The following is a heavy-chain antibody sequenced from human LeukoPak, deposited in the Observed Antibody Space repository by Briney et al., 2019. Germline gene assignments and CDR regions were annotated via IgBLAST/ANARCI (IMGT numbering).Heavy chain of an antibody. V-gene: IGHV3-23*01. CDR2: ISGSGGST. J-gene: IGHJ4*02. D-gene: IGHD2/OR15-2a*01. CDR1: GFTFSSYA. Sequence: GGSLRLSCAASGFTFSSYAMSWIRQAPGKGLEWVSAISGSGGSTYYADSVKGRFTISRDNSKSTLYLQMNSLRAEDTAVYYCANSFQTYYFDYWGQGTLVTVSS. CDR3: ANSFQTYYFDY.